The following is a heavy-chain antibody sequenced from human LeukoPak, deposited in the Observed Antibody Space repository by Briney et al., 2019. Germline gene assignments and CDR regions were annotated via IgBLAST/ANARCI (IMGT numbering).Heavy chain of an antibody. V-gene: IGHV1-18*01. J-gene: IGHJ4*02. CDR3: ARNDGY. CDR1: GYTFTSYG. CDR2: ISAYNGNT. Sequence: ASVKVSCKASGYTFTSYGISWVRQAPGQGLEWMGWISAYNGNTNYAQKFQGRVTMTRDTSTSTVYMELSSLRSEDTAVYYCARNDGYWGQGTLVTVSS.